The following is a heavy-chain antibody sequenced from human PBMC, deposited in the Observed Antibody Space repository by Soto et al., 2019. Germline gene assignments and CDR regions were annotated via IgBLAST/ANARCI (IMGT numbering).Heavy chain of an antibody. J-gene: IGHJ4*02. Sequence: ASVKVSCKASGYTFTSYAMHWVRQAPGQSLEWMGWINAGDGNTKFSQRFQGRVSITMDTSASTGHMELSSLRSEDTAVYYCARGGQEFNYDTSGYYFDYWGQGTLVTVSS. D-gene: IGHD3-22*01. CDR1: GYTFTSYA. V-gene: IGHV1-3*01. CDR3: ARGGQEFNYDTSGYYFDY. CDR2: INAGDGNT.